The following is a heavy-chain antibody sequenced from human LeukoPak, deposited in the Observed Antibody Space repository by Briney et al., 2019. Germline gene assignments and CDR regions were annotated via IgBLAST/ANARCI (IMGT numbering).Heavy chain of an antibody. CDR2: IYYDGST. D-gene: IGHD2-2*02. J-gene: IGHJ5*02. Sequence: SETLSLTCTVSGGSMSNYWWNWIRQPPGKGLEWIGYIYYDGSTYYNPALNSRVTISIDTSKNQFSLKLNSVTAADTAAYYCARRLCSSLTCNIGPSGNWLDPWGQGTLVTVSS. V-gene: IGHV4-59*08. CDR3: ARRLCSSLTCNIGPSGNWLDP. CDR1: GGSMSNYW.